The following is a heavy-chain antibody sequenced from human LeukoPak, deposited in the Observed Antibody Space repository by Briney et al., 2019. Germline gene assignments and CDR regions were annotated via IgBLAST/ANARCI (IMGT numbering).Heavy chain of an antibody. J-gene: IGHJ4*02. Sequence: GASVKVSCKASGYTFTGYYMHWVRQAPGQGLEWMGRINPNSGGTNYAQKFQGRVTMTRDTSIGTAYLELSRLTSDDTAVYYCARDRGPQWWGSFDYWGQGTLVTVSS. D-gene: IGHD3-16*01. V-gene: IGHV1-2*06. CDR3: ARDRGPQWWGSFDY. CDR1: GYTFTGYY. CDR2: INPNSGGT.